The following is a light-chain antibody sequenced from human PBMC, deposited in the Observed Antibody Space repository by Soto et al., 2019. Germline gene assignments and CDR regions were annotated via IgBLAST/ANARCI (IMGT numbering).Light chain of an antibody. Sequence: EIVMTQSPATLSVSPGERATLSCRASQSISRNLAWYQQKPGQAPRLLIYAASTRATGLPARFSGSGSGTEFTLTISSLQSEDFAVYSCQQYNNWPLTFGQGTKVGI. CDR2: AAS. CDR3: QQYNNWPLT. CDR1: QSISRN. J-gene: IGKJ1*01. V-gene: IGKV3-15*01.